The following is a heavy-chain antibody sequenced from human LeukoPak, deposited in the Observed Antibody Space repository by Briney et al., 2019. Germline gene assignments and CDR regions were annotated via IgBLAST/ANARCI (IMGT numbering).Heavy chain of an antibody. Sequence: GGSLRLSCAASGFTVSSNYVSWVRQAPGKGLEWVSVIYSGGGTYYADSVRGRFTISRDNSKNTLYLQMNSLRSEDTAVYYCASLEYSSSSGPGTLDYWGQGTLVTVSS. CDR3: ASLEYSSSSGPGTLDY. CDR2: IYSGGGT. CDR1: GFTVSSNY. D-gene: IGHD6-6*01. J-gene: IGHJ4*02. V-gene: IGHV3-53*05.